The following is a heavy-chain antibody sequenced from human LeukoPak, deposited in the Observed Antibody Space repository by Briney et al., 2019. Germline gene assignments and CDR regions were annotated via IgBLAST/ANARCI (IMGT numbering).Heavy chain of an antibody. V-gene: IGHV3-30*18. J-gene: IGHJ6*02. D-gene: IGHD3-22*01. CDR3: AKPDNSGLYYYYYYGMDV. CDR1: GFTFSSYG. Sequence: GRSLRLSCAASGFTFSSYGMHWVRQAPGKGLEWVAVISYDGSNKYYADSVKGRFTISRDNSKNTLYLQMNSLRAEDTAVYYCAKPDNSGLYYYYYYGMDVWGQGTTVTVSS. CDR2: ISYDGSNK.